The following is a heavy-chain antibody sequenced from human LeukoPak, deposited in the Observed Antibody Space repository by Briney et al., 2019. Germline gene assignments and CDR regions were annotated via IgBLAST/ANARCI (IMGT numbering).Heavy chain of an antibody. CDR3: ARETGIGYCSSTSCHFDF. Sequence: GGSLRLSCAGSGFTFSSYSMNWVRQAPGKGLEWVSSISGSSSYIYYADSVKGRFTIFRDNAKNSLFLQMNSLRAEDTAVYYCARETGIGYCSSTSCHFDFWGQGTLVTVSS. V-gene: IGHV3-21*01. J-gene: IGHJ4*02. D-gene: IGHD2-2*01. CDR1: GFTFSSYS. CDR2: ISGSSSYI.